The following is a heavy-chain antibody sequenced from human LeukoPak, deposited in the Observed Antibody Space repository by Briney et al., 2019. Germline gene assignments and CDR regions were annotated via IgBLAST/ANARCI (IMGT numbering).Heavy chain of an antibody. J-gene: IGHJ6*04. CDR3: AGGYPGGV. Sequence: GGSLRLSCAASGFTLSSNSMNWVNQAPGKGLEWVSYISGSSSTIYYADSVKGRFTISRDYAKNSLYLQMNSLRIDDTAVYYCAGGYPGGVWGRGTTVSVSS. CDR1: GFTLSSNS. D-gene: IGHD1-1*01. CDR2: ISGSSSTI. V-gene: IGHV3-48*01.